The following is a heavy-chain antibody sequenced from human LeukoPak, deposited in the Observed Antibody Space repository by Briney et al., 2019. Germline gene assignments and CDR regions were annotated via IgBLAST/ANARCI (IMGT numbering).Heavy chain of an antibody. CDR2: IAGSDGFT. J-gene: IGHJ4*02. CDR1: GFTFSSYS. V-gene: IGHV3-23*01. CDR3: VRSLDY. Sequence: GGSLRLSCAASGFTFSSYSMNWVRQAPGKGLEWVSVIAGSDGFTQYADSVKGRFTISRDNSKNTVYLQMNRLRVEDTALYYCVRSLDYWGQGTLVTVSS.